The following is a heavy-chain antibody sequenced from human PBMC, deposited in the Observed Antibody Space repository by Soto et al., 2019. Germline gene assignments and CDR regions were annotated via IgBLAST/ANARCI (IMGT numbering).Heavy chain of an antibody. CDR1: GGSISSDY. Sequence: PSETLSLTCTVSGGSISSDYWTWIRQPPGKGLEWIGYVYYSGSTNYNPSLKSRVTISVDTSKNQFSLKLSSVTAADTAVYYCATLNDCSGGSCYFDYWGQGTLVTVSS. CDR2: VYYSGST. V-gene: IGHV4-59*08. D-gene: IGHD2-15*01. CDR3: ATLNDCSGGSCYFDY. J-gene: IGHJ4*02.